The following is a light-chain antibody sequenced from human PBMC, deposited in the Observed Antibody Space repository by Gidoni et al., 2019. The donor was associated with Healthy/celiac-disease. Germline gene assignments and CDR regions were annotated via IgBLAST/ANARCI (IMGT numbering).Light chain of an antibody. J-gene: IGLJ2*01. V-gene: IGLV1-44*01. CDR2: SNN. Sequence: QSVLTQPPSTSGTPGQRVTISCSGSSSNIGSNTVNCYQQLPGTAPKLLIYSNNQRPSGVPDLFSGSKSGTSASLAISGLQSEDEADYYCAAWDDSLNGVVFGGGTKLTVL. CDR3: AAWDDSLNGVV. CDR1: SSNIGSNT.